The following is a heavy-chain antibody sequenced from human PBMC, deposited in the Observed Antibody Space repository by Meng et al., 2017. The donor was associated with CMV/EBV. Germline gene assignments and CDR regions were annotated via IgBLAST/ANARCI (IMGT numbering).Heavy chain of an antibody. Sequence: GGSLRLSCAASGFTFSSYSMNWVRQAPGKGLEWVSSISSSSSYIYYADSVKGRFTISRDNAKNSLYLKMNSLRAEDTAVYYCARASTELELLSGFDYWGQGTLVTVSS. V-gene: IGHV3-21*01. CDR2: ISSSSSYI. J-gene: IGHJ4*02. CDR3: ARASTELELLSGFDY. D-gene: IGHD1-7*01. CDR1: GFTFSSYS.